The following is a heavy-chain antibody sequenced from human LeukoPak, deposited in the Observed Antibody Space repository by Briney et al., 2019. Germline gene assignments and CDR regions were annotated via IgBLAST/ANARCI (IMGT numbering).Heavy chain of an antibody. CDR2: IYYSGST. Sequence: PSETLSLTCTVSGGSISSYYWSWIRQPPGKGLEWIGYIYYSGSTNYNPSLKSRVTISVDTSKNQFSLKLSSVTAADTAVYYCARESSGYEPPFDYWGQGTLVTVSS. D-gene: IGHD5-12*01. J-gene: IGHJ4*02. CDR1: GGSISSYY. CDR3: ARESSGYEPPFDY. V-gene: IGHV4-59*01.